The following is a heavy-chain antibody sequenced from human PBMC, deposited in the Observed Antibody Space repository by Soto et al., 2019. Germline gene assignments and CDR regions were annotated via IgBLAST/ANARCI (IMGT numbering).Heavy chain of an antibody. Sequence: QVQLVQSGAEVKKPGASVKVSCKASGYTFTSYDINWVRQATGQGLEWMGWRNPNSGNTGYAQKFQGKVTMTRSTSISTDYMELSSLRSEDTAMYYCARETRGYYDYWGQGTLVTVSP. CDR1: GYTFTSYD. J-gene: IGHJ4*02. CDR2: RNPNSGNT. D-gene: IGHD2-15*01. V-gene: IGHV1-8*01. CDR3: ARETRGYYDY.